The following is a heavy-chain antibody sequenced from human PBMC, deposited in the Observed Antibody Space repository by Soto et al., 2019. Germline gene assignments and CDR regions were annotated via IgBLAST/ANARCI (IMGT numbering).Heavy chain of an antibody. CDR3: VGDLRGGTTFGT. CDR2: IYYTGRT. D-gene: IGHD1-1*01. V-gene: IGHV4-31*03. J-gene: IGHJ4*02. CDR1: GGSISSGGYY. Sequence: QVQLQESGPGLVKPSQTLSLTCSVSGGSISSGGYYWSWIRQHPGKCLEWIGFIYYTGRTYYNPSLKSRVTISVDTSKNQFSLKRTTVTAADTAVYYCVGDLRGGTTFGTRGPGTLVTVSS.